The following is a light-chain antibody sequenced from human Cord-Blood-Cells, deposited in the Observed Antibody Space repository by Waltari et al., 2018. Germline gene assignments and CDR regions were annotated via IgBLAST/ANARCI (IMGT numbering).Light chain of an antibody. CDR3: QQSYRTPLT. CDR1: QSISSY. CDR2: AAS. J-gene: IGKJ4*01. V-gene: IGKV1-39*01. Sequence: DIQMTQSPSSLSASVGDRVTITCRASQSISSYLNWYQQKPGKAPKLLIYAASSLQSGVPSRFSGSGSGTDFTLTISSLQPEDYATYYGQQSYRTPLTFGGGTKVEIK.